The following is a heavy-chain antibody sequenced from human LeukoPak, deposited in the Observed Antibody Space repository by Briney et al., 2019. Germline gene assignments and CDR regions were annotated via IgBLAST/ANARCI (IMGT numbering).Heavy chain of an antibody. Sequence: GGSLRLSCEASGFPFSSYSMSWVRQARGKGLEWVSSITSSSRYIYYADSVKGRFTISRDNSKNTLYLQMNSLRAEDTAVYYCAKVREYSSSEYYFDYWGQGTLVTVSS. CDR1: GFPFSSYS. CDR2: ITSSSRYI. CDR3: AKVREYSSSEYYFDY. V-gene: IGHV3-21*04. J-gene: IGHJ4*02. D-gene: IGHD6-6*01.